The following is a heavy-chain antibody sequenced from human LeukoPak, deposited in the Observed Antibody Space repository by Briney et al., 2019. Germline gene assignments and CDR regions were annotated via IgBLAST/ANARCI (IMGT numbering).Heavy chain of an antibody. D-gene: IGHD2-21*01. V-gene: IGHV4-38-2*02. CDR3: ARRVPAGGDFLDY. CDR2: FYQSAFT. J-gene: IGHJ4*02. Sequence: SETLSLTCTVSGYSISSGYYWGWIRQPPGKGLEWIGSFYQSAFTFYNPSLQSRITISVDPFNNQFSLRLSSVTAADTAVYYCARRVPAGGDFLDYWGQGTLVTVSS. CDR1: GYSISSGYY.